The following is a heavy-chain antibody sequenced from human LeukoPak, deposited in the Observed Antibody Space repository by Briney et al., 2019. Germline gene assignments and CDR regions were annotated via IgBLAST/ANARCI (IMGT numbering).Heavy chain of an antibody. J-gene: IGHJ4*02. CDR1: GGSISSTSYY. Sequence: SETLSLTCTVSGGSISSTSYYWGWIRQPPGKGLEWIGSIYYSGSTYYNPSLKSRVTISVDTSRNQFSLKLSSVTAADTAMYYCALYTSSFDYWGQGTLVTVSS. D-gene: IGHD6-13*01. CDR2: IYYSGST. CDR3: ALYTSSFDY. V-gene: IGHV4-39*01.